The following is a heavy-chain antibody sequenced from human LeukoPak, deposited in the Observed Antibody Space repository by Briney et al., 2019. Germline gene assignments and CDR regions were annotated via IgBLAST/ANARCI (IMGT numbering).Heavy chain of an antibody. CDR1: GFTFDNYA. CDR2: ISWNSGSI. Sequence: GGSLRLSCAASGFTFDNYAMHWVRQAPGKGLEWVSGISWNSGSIVYVDSVKGRFTISRDNAKNSLYLQMDSLRPEDMALYYCVKDVFLGFCSGGSCSAHFDYWGQGTLVTVSP. D-gene: IGHD2-15*01. V-gene: IGHV3-9*03. J-gene: IGHJ4*02. CDR3: VKDVFLGFCSGGSCSAHFDY.